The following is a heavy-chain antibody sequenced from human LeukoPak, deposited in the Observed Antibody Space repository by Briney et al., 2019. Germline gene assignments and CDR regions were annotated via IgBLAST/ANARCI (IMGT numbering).Heavy chain of an antibody. V-gene: IGHV3-11*01. CDR1: GFTFSDYY. CDR2: ISSSGSTI. Sequence: GGSLRLSCAASGFTFSDYYMSWIRQAPGKGLEWVSYISSSGSTIYYADSVKGRFSISRDNSKNTLYLQMDSLRGEDTAVYYCAKDFRIGYSAHFDYWGQGALVTVSS. J-gene: IGHJ4*02. D-gene: IGHD2-21*01. CDR3: AKDFRIGYSAHFDY.